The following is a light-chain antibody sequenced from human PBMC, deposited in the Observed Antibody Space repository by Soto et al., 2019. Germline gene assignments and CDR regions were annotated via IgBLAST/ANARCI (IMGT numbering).Light chain of an antibody. CDR3: QQCFSTPLT. V-gene: IGKV4-1*01. Sequence: DIVMTQSPDSLAVSLGERATINCKSSQSVLHSSSNKDYLAWYQQKAGQPPKVVIYWTSTRESGVPDRFSGSWSETDFTLTISSVQAEDVAVYYCQQCFSTPLTFGGGNKVEIK. CDR2: WTS. CDR1: QSVLHSSSNKDY. J-gene: IGKJ4*01.